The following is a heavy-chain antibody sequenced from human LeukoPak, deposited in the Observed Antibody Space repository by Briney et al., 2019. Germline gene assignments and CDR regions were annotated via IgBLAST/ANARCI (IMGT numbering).Heavy chain of an antibody. V-gene: IGHV4-34*01. CDR3: ARRVGSSSSADY. CDR2: INHSGST. Sequence: PSETLSLTCAVYGGSFSGYYWSWIRQPPGKGLEWIGEINHSGSTNYNPSLKSRVTISIDTSNNQFSLKLSSVTAADTAVYYCARRVGSSSSADYWGQGTLVTVSS. D-gene: IGHD6-6*01. J-gene: IGHJ4*02. CDR1: GGSFSGYY.